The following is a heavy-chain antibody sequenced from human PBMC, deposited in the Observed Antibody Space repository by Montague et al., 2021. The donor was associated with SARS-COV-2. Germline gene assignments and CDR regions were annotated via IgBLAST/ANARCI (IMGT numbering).Heavy chain of an antibody. CDR3: AGIPVGSKYYFDF. J-gene: IGHJ4*02. D-gene: IGHD2-2*01. Sequence: CAISGDSVSSDIVSRSWVRQSPARDLHQLRVSYFRPKWYNDYAESVKSRITIDPNTSKHQFSLHLNSVTPEDTAVYYCAGIPVGSKYYFDFWGQGTLVTVSS. V-gene: IGHV6-1*01. CDR1: GDSVSSDIVS. CDR2: SYFRPKWYN.